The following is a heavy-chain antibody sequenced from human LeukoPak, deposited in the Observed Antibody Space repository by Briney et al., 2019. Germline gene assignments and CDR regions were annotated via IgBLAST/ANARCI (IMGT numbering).Heavy chain of an antibody. CDR1: GFTFSDYY. D-gene: IGHD3-22*01. Sequence: PGGSLRLSCAASGFTFSDYYMSWIRQAPGKGLEWVSYISSSGSTIYYADSVKGRFTISRDNAKNSLCLQMNSLRAEDTAVYYCARVGDYDSSGYYYLDYWGQGTLVTVSS. CDR2: ISSSGSTI. CDR3: ARVGDYDSSGYYYLDY. V-gene: IGHV3-11*04. J-gene: IGHJ4*02.